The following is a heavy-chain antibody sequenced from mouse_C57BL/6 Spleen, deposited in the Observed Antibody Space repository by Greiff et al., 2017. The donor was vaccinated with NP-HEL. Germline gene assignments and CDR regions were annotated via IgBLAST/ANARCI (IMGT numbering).Heavy chain of an antibody. D-gene: IGHD3-2*02. CDR2: IDPSDSYT. V-gene: IGHV1-50*01. CDR3: ARAAQATLYAMDY. CDR1: GYTFTSYW. Sequence: QVQLQQSGAELVKPGASVKLSCKASGYTFTSYWMQWVKQRPGQGLEWIGEIDPSDSYTNYNQKFKGKATLTVDTSSSTAYMQLSSLTSEDSAVYYCARAAQATLYAMDYGGQGTSVTVSS. J-gene: IGHJ4*01.